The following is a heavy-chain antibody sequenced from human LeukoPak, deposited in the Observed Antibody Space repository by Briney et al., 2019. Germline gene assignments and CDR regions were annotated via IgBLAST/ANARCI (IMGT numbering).Heavy chain of an antibody. CDR3: ARPSMVRGVRGWFDP. D-gene: IGHD3-10*01. CDR2: ISGSGGST. J-gene: IGHJ5*02. V-gene: IGHV3-23*01. CDR1: GFTFSSYA. Sequence: GGSLRLSCAASGFTFSSYAMSWVRQAPGKGLEWVSAISGSGGSTYYAASVKGRFTISRDNSKYTLYLQMNSLRAEDTAVYYCARPSMVRGVRGWFDPWGQGTLVTVSS.